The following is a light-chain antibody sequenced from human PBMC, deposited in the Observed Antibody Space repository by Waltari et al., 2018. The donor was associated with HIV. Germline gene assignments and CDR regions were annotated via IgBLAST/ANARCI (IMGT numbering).Light chain of an antibody. J-gene: IGKJ4*01. V-gene: IGKV1-16*02. CDR1: QDISNY. CDR2: AAS. Sequence: DIQMTQSPSSLSASVGDRVTITCRASQDISNYLAWFQQKAGKARKSMIYAASSLQSGVPSKFSGSGSGTDFTLTISSLQPEDFATYYCQQYNSYPLTFGGGTKVEIK. CDR3: QQYNSYPLT.